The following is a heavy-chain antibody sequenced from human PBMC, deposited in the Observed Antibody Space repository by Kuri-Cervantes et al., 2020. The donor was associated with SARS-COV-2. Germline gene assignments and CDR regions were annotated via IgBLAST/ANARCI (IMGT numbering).Heavy chain of an antibody. V-gene: IGHV4-30-4*08. CDR3: ARPGGFLDV. CDR2: ISYIGST. J-gene: IGHJ6*04. D-gene: IGHD4-23*01. Sequence: SETLSLTCTVSGGSIRSGDYYWSWVRQPPGKGLEWIGYISYIGSTFYHPSLKSRVTISVDTSKNQFSLKLSSVTAADTAVYYCARPGGFLDVWGRGTTVTVSS. CDR1: GGSIRSGDYY.